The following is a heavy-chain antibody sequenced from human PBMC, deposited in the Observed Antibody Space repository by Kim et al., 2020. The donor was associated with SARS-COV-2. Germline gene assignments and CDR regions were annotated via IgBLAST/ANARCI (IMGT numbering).Heavy chain of an antibody. V-gene: IGHV4-31*03. CDR3: ARGGSGWLPYPDYYYYGMDV. J-gene: IGHJ6*02. CDR2: IYYSGST. CDR1: GGSISGGGYY. Sequence: SETLSLTCTVSGGSISGGGYYWSWIRQHPGKGLEWIGYIYYSGSTYYNPSLKSRVTISVDTSKNQFSLKLSSVTAADTAVYYCARGGSGWLPYPDYYYYGMDVWGQGTTVTVSS. D-gene: IGHD6-19*01.